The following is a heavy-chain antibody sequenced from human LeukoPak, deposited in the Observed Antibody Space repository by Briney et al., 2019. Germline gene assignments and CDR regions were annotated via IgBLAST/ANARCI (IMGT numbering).Heavy chain of an antibody. V-gene: IGHV3-23*01. Sequence: GGSLRLSCAASGFSVSSNFMSWVRQAPGKGLEWVSTISGSSRSTYYADSVKGRFAISRDNSKNTLYLQMNSLRAEDTAVYFCAKGIYDMDAWGQGTTVTVSS. CDR1: GFSVSSNF. CDR3: AKGIYDMDA. J-gene: IGHJ6*02. CDR2: ISGSSRST.